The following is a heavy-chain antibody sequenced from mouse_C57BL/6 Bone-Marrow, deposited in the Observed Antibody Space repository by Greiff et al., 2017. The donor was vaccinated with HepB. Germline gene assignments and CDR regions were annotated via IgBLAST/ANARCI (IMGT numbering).Heavy chain of an antibody. Sequence: VKLQESGAELARPGASVKMSCKASGYTFTSYTMHWVKQRPGQGLEWIGYINPSSGYTKYNQKFKDKATLTADKSSSTAYMQLSSLTSEDSAVYYCAMDYAMDYWGQGTSVTVSS. CDR3: AMDYAMDY. CDR1: GYTFTSYT. CDR2: INPSSGYT. D-gene: IGHD2-3*01. J-gene: IGHJ4*01. V-gene: IGHV1-4*01.